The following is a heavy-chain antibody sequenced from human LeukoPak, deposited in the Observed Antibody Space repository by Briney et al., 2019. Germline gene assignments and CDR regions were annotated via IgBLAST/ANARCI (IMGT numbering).Heavy chain of an antibody. V-gene: IGHV1-18*01. Sequence: ASVKVSCKCAGYSFTSYGISRVRQAPGQGLERMGWISVYNGNTNYSQKLQGRVTMTTDTSTSTAYMELRSLRSDDTAVYYCARDNCSGGSCGGTLIDYWGQGTLVTVSS. CDR1: GYSFTSYG. CDR3: ARDNCSGGSCGGTLIDY. CDR2: ISVYNGNT. D-gene: IGHD2-15*01. J-gene: IGHJ4*02.